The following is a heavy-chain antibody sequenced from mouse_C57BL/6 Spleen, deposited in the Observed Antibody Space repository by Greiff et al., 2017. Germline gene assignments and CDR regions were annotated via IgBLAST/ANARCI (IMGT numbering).Heavy chain of an antibody. CDR2: ISSGSSTI. CDR1: GFTFSDYG. Sequence: EVQLVESGGGLVKPGGSLKLSCAASGFTFSDYGMHWVRQAPENGLEWVAYISSGSSTIYYADTVKGRFTISRDNAKNTLFLQMTSLRSEDTAMYYCARTRGDYGDAMDYWGQGTSVTVSS. D-gene: IGHD2-4*01. V-gene: IGHV5-17*01. J-gene: IGHJ4*01. CDR3: ARTRGDYGDAMDY.